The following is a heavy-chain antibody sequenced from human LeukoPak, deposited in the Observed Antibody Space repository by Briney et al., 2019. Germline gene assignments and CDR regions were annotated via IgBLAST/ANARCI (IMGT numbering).Heavy chain of an antibody. J-gene: IGHJ4*02. CDR2: IKSKTDGGTT. D-gene: IGHD3-9*01. Sequence: PGGSLRLSCAASGFTFSNAWMSWVRQAPGKGLEWVGRIKSKTDGGTTDCAAPVKGRFTISRDDSKNTLYLQMNSLKTEDTAVYYCTPSSYYDILTGYYFPPATYWGQETLVTVSS. CDR3: TPSSYYDILTGYYFPPATY. V-gene: IGHV3-15*01. CDR1: GFTFSNAW.